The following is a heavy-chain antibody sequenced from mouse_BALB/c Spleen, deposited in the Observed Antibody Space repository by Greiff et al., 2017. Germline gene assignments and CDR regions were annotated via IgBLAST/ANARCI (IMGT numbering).Heavy chain of an antibody. Sequence: EVQVVESGGGLVKPGGSLKLSCAASGFTFSSYAMSWVRQTPEKRLEWVASISSGGSTYYPDSVKGRFTISRDNARNILYLQMTSLRSEDTAMYYCARGDYGSSYVYAMDYWGQGTSGTVSS. D-gene: IGHD1-1*01. J-gene: IGHJ4*01. CDR1: GFTFSSYA. V-gene: IGHV5-6-5*01. CDR2: ISSGGST. CDR3: ARGDYGSSYVYAMDY.